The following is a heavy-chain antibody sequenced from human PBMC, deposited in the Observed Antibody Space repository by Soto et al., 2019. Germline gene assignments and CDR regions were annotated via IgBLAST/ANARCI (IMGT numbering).Heavy chain of an antibody. D-gene: IGHD3-10*01. J-gene: IGHJ3*02. V-gene: IGHV1-24*01. Sequence: GASVKVSCKVSGYTLAELSMHWVRQAPGKGLEWMGGFDPEDGETIYAQKFQGRVTMTEDTSTDTAYMELSSLRSEDTAVYYCATEDPYGSGYHDAFDIWGQGTMVTVSS. CDR2: FDPEDGET. CDR1: GYTLAELS. CDR3: ATEDPYGSGYHDAFDI.